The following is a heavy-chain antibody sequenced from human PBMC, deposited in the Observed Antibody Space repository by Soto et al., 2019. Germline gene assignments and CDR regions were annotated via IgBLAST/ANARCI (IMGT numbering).Heavy chain of an antibody. D-gene: IGHD5-12*01. CDR3: AKDGGADGYFGNWLDP. CDR1: GATFSNYA. J-gene: IGHJ5*02. Sequence: QVHLVHSGAGVKKPGSSVNFSCRASGATFSNYAITWLRRAPEQGLEWVGRIIPIFVTTNVAQKFQGRVTITADESTTTAYMELSGLRSDDTAVYYCAKDGGADGYFGNWLDPWGQGTLVTVSS. CDR2: IIPIFVTT. V-gene: IGHV1-69*15.